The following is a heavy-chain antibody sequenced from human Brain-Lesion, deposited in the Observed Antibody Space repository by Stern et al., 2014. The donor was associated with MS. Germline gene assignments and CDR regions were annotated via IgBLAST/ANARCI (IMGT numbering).Heavy chain of an antibody. CDR1: GGSISSGDYY. V-gene: IGHV4-30-4*01. J-gene: IGHJ5*02. CDR3: ARVFLGDDRSAYYGWFDP. CDR2: THYIGST. D-gene: IGHD3-22*01. Sequence: VHLVESGPGLVKPSQTLSLTCTVSGGSISSGDYYWSWIRQPPGKGLVWIGYTHYIGSTFYNPSLKSRATISLDTSKKQFSLRLSSVTAADTAVYYCARVFLGDDRSAYYGWFDPWGQGSLVTVSA.